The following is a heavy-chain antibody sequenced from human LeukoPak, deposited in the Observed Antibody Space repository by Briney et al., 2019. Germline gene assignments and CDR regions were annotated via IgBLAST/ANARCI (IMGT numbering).Heavy chain of an antibody. J-gene: IGHJ6*03. V-gene: IGHV3-23*01. CDR1: GFTFSSYA. Sequence: GGSLRLSSAASGFTFSSYAMSWVRQAPGKGLEWVSAISGSGGSTYYADSVKGRFTISRDNSKNTLYLQMNSLRAEDTAVYYCAKKSRAGSGYYYYMDVWGKGTTVTVSS. D-gene: IGHD3-3*01. CDR2: ISGSGGST. CDR3: AKKSRAGSGYYYYMDV.